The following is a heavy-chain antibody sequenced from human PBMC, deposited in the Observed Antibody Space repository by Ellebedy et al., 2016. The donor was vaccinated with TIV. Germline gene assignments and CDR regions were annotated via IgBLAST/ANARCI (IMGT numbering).Heavy chain of an antibody. J-gene: IGHJ4*02. CDR1: GGSFSGYY. V-gene: IGHV4-34*01. CDR2: INHSGST. D-gene: IGHD5-24*01. CDR3: ARSQGYKFDH. Sequence: MPSETLSLTCAVYGGSFSGYYWSWIRQPPGKGLEWIGEINHSGSTNYNPSLKSRVTISVDTPKNQFSLKLSSVTAADTAVYYCARSQGYKFDHWGQGTLVTVSS.